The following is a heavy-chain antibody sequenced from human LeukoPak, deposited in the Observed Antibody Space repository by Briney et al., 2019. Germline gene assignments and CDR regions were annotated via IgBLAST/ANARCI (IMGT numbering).Heavy chain of an antibody. J-gene: IGHJ4*02. CDR1: GGTFSSSA. V-gene: IGHV1-69*13. CDR2: IIPLFGTA. D-gene: IGHD2-2*01. CDR3: ASSPSGYQFDF. Sequence: VASVKVSCKASGGTFSSSAITWVRQAPGQGLEWMGGIIPLFGTANYAQKFQGRVTITADESTNTAYMEQSGLRSEDTAVYYCASSPSGYQFDFWGQGTLVTVSS.